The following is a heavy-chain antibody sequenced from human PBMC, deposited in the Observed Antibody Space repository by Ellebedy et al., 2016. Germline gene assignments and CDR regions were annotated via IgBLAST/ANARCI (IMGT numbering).Heavy chain of an antibody. CDR2: ISSSGSTI. CDR1: GFTFSDYY. CDR3: ARGVGSGWFDP. J-gene: IGHJ5*02. D-gene: IGHD2-15*01. V-gene: IGHV3-11*01. Sequence: GESLKISCAASGFTFSDYYMSWIRRAPGKGLEWVSYISSSGSTIYYADSVKGRFTISRDNAKNSLYLQMNSLRAEDTAVYYCARGVGSGWFDPWGQGTLVTVSS.